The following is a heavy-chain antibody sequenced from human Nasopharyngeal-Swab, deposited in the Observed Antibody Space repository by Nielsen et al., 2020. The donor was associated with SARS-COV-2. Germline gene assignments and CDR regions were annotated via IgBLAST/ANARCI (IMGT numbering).Heavy chain of an antibody. CDR1: GFTVSSNY. J-gene: IGHJ6*02. D-gene: IGHD2-2*01. CDR3: ARDITLADIVVVPAAMDYYGMDV. Sequence: GESLKISCAASGFTVSSNYMSWVRQAPGKGLEWVSVIYSGGSTYYADSVRGQFTISRDNAKNSLYLQMNSLRAEDTAVYYCARDITLADIVVVPAAMDYYGMDVWGQGTTVTVSS. CDR2: IYSGGST. V-gene: IGHV3-53*01.